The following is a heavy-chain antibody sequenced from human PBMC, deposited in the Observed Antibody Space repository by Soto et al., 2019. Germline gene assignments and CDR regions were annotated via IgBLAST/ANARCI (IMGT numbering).Heavy chain of an antibody. V-gene: IGHV3-21*01. J-gene: IGHJ4*02. Sequence: GGSLRLSCAASGLTFSSYSMNWVRQAPGKGLEWVSSISSSSSYIYYADSVKGRFTISRDNAKNSLYLQMNSLRAEDTAVYYCARDRGIAAAGDDYWGQGTLVTVSS. CDR2: ISSSSSYI. CDR1: GLTFSSYS. D-gene: IGHD6-13*01. CDR3: ARDRGIAAAGDDY.